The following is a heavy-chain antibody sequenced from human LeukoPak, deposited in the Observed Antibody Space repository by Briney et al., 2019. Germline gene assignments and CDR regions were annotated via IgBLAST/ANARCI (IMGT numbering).Heavy chain of an antibody. CDR2: INPNSGNT. V-gene: IGHV1-8*02. CDR1: GYTFTGYY. Sequence: ASVKVSCKASGYTFTGYYVHWVRQAPGQGLEWMGWINPNSGNTGYAQKFQGRVTMTRNTSISTAYMELSSLRSEDTAVYYCARGDSGSLFHESAFDIWGQGTMVTVSS. J-gene: IGHJ3*02. CDR3: ARGDSGSLFHESAFDI. D-gene: IGHD1-26*01.